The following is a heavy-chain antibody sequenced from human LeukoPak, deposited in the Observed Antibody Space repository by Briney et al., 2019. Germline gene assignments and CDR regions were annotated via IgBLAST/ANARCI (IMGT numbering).Heavy chain of an antibody. CDR3: ARDFAGNYYFHY. CDR2: VDYSGST. CDR1: GGSISGYY. V-gene: IGHV4-59*01. D-gene: IGHD1-7*01. Sequence: SETLSLTCTVSGGSISGYYWNWIRQPPGKGLEWIGYVDYSGSTNYSPSLKSRVTISVDTSKKHFSLRLSSVTAADTAVYYCARDFAGNYYFHYWGQGTTVTVSS. J-gene: IGHJ4*03.